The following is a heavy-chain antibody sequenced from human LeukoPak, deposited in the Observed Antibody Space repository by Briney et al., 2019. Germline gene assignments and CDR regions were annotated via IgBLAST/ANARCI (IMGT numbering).Heavy chain of an antibody. V-gene: IGHV3-74*01. CDR3: ATNLDY. CDR2: INSDGSII. CDR1: GFISSSYW. J-gene: IGHJ4*02. Sequence: GGSLRLSCAASGFISSSYWMHWVRQTPGKGLVWVSRINSDGSIIDYADSVKGRFSIARNNSKNTLYLQMNSLRAEDTAVYYCATNLDYWGQGTLVTVSS.